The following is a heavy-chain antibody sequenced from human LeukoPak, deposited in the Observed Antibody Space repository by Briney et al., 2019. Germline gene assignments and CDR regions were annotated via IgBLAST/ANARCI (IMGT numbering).Heavy chain of an antibody. D-gene: IGHD3-10*01. V-gene: IGHV4-59*01. CDR3: ARARGGEGIDY. CDR2: IYYTGST. CDR1: GGSISRDY. J-gene: IGHJ4*02. Sequence: SETLSLTCTVSGGSISRDYWSWIRQPPGKGLEWIGYIYYTGSTNYNPSLKSRVTISVDTSKNQFSLRLNSVTAADTAVYYCARARGGEGIDYWGQGTLVTVSS.